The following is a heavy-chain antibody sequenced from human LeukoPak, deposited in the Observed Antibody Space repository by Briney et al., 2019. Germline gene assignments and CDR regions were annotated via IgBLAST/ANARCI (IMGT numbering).Heavy chain of an antibody. D-gene: IGHD3-22*01. J-gene: IGHJ4*02. V-gene: IGHV1-46*01. CDR3: ARKRYYYDSSGYYDFDY. CDR1: GYTFTSYY. CDR2: INPSGGST. Sequence: ASVKVSCKASGYTFTSYYMHWVRQAPGQGLEWMGIINPSGGSTSYAQKFQGRVTMTRDTSTSTVYMELSSLRSEDTAVYYCARKRYYYDSSGYYDFDYWGQGTLLTVSS.